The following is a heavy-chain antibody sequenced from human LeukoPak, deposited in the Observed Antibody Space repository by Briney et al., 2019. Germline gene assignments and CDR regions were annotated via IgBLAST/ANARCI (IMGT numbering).Heavy chain of an antibody. CDR2: ISTYNGNT. CDR1: GYTFSSYG. V-gene: IGHV1-18*01. Sequence: ASVKVSCKASGYTFSSYGISWVRQAPGQGLEWMGWISTYNGNTNYAQKLQGRVTMTTDTSTGTAYMELRSLRSDDSAVYYCARAPLYSSGWYVVYWGQGTLVTVSS. D-gene: IGHD6-25*01. CDR3: ARAPLYSSGWYVVY. J-gene: IGHJ4*02.